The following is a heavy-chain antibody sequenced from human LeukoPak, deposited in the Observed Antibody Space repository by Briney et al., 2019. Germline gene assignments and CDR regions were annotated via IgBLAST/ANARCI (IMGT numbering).Heavy chain of an antibody. D-gene: IGHD2-8*01. CDR3: ARERTIVLMVYATIDAFDI. Sequence: GGSLRLSCAASGFTFSSYSMNWVRQAPGKGLEWVPSISSSRSYIYYADSVKGRFTISRDNAKNSLYLQMNSLRAEDTAVYYCARERTIVLMVYATIDAFDIWGQGTMVTVSS. CDR2: ISSSRSYI. J-gene: IGHJ3*02. V-gene: IGHV3-21*01. CDR1: GFTFSSYS.